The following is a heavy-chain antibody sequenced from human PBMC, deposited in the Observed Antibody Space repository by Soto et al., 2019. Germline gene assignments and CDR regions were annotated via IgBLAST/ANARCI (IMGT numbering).Heavy chain of an antibody. CDR2: IWHDGSDT. Sequence: QVQLVESGGGVVQPGRSLRLSCTASGFSFNTYAMHWVRQAPGKGPEWVAVIWHDGSDTYHADSGRGRFTISRDNSKNTLYLQMNSLRAADTALYYCAREPRGPDYGMDVWGQGTTVTVSS. J-gene: IGHJ6*02. CDR1: GFSFNTYA. V-gene: IGHV3-33*01. D-gene: IGHD3-16*01. CDR3: AREPRGPDYGMDV.